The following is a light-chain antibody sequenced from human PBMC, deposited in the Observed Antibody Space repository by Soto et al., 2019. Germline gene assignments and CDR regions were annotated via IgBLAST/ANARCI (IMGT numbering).Light chain of an antibody. J-gene: IGKJ1*01. Sequence: EIVMTQSPATLSVSPGERATLSCRASQTVSRSLAWYQQKPGQAPRLLIYGASTRATDIPGRFSGSGSGTDFTLTISSLEPEDFAVYYCQQRSNWPWTFGQGTKVDIK. CDR2: GAS. CDR3: QQRSNWPWT. V-gene: IGKV3-11*01. CDR1: QTVSRS.